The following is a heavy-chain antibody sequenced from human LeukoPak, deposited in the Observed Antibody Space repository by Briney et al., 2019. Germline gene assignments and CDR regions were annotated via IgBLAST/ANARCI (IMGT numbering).Heavy chain of an antibody. J-gene: IGHJ4*02. V-gene: IGHV3-53*01. D-gene: IGHD6-13*01. Sequence: GGSLRLSCAASGFTVSSNYMSGVRQAPGGGREWVSVIYSGGSTYYADSVKGRFTISRDNSKNTLYLQMNSLRAEDTAVYYCARVLAAAGTFGGYYFDYWGQGTLVTVSS. CDR3: ARVLAAAGTFGGYYFDY. CDR1: GFTVSSNY. CDR2: IYSGGST.